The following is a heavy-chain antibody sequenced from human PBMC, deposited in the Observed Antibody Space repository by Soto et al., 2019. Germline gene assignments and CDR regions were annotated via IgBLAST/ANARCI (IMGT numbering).Heavy chain of an antibody. CDR3: ASSPDLRGKYYGTEDGWFDP. D-gene: IGHD3-10*01. CDR2: IIPIFGTA. Sequence: SVKVSCKASEGTFSSYAISWVRQAPGQGLEWMGGIIPIFGTANYAQKFQGRVTITADESTSTAYMELSSLRSEDTAVYYCASSPDLRGKYYGTEDGWFDPGGQGTLVTVSS. CDR1: EGTFSSYA. V-gene: IGHV1-69*13. J-gene: IGHJ5*02.